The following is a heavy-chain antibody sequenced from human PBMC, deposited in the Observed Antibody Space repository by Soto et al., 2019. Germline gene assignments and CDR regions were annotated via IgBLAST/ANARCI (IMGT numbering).Heavy chain of an antibody. J-gene: IGHJ5*02. D-gene: IGHD2-2*01. CDR1: GFTFSSYG. CDR2: IWYDGSNK. Sequence: VQLVESGGGVVQPGRSLRLSCAASGFTFSSYGMHWVRQAPGKGLEWVAVIWYDGSNKYYADSVKGRFTISRDNSKNTLYLQMNSLRAEDTAVYYCARMVPAARMRGWFDPWGQGTLVTVSS. V-gene: IGHV3-33*01. CDR3: ARMVPAARMRGWFDP.